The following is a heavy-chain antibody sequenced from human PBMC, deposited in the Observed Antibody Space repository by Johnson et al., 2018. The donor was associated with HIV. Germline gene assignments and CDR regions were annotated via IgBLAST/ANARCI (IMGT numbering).Heavy chain of an antibody. D-gene: IGHD5-24*01. Sequence: VQLVESGGGLVKPGGSLRLSCAASGFTFSNAWMSWVRQAPGKGLEWVGRIKSKTDGGTTDYAAPVKGRFTISRDDSKNTLYLQMNSLRAEDTAVYYCARQKNSQGRWLQFDAFDIWGQGTMVTVSS. CDR3: ARQKNSQGRWLQFDAFDI. CDR1: GFTFSNAW. J-gene: IGHJ3*02. V-gene: IGHV3-15*01. CDR2: IKSKTDGGTT.